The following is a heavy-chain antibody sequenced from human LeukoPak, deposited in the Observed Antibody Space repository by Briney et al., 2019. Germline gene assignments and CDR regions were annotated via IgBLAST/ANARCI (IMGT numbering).Heavy chain of an antibody. V-gene: IGHV3-74*01. J-gene: IGHJ5*02. CDR1: GFTFKLYW. CDR3: VRGGPSTWS. CDR2: INHDGSDT. D-gene: IGHD2-15*01. Sequence: GGSLRLSCAASGFTFKLYWMHWVRQVPGRGPVWVSRINHDGSDTIYADSVRGRFTISRDDAKNTLYLQMNSLRAEDTAVYYCVRGGPSTWSWGQGTLVTVSS.